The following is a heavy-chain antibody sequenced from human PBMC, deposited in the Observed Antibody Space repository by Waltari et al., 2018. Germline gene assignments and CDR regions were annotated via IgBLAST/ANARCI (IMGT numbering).Heavy chain of an antibody. CDR3: RHSSRGFDY. Sequence: EVQLLESGGGLVQPGGSLRLSCAASGFTFSSYAMSWVRQAPGKGLEWVSAIIGSCGSTDYADAVHGRFTISRDNSKNTLYLQMNSLRAEDTAVYYCRHSSRGFDYWGQGTLVTVSS. V-gene: IGHV3-23*01. CDR1: GFTFSSYA. J-gene: IGHJ4*02. D-gene: IGHD6-13*01. CDR2: IIGSCGST.